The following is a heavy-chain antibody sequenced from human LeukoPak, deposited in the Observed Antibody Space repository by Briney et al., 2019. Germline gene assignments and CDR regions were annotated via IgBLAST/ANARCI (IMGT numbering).Heavy chain of an antibody. V-gene: IGHV1-46*01. J-gene: IGHJ4*02. CDR2: INPSGGST. D-gene: IGHD3-3*01. Sequence: ASVKVSCKASGYTFTSYYMHWVRQAPGQGLEWMGIINPSGGSTSYAQKFQGRVTMTRDTSTSTVYMELSSLRSDDTAVYYCARAPYDFWSGYTSLDYWGQGTLVTVSS. CDR3: ARAPYDFWSGYTSLDY. CDR1: GYTFTSYY.